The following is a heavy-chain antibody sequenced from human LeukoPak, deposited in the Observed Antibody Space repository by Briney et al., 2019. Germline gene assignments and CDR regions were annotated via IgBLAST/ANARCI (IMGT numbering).Heavy chain of an antibody. V-gene: IGHV3-66*04. D-gene: IGHD5-18*01. CDR3: ARPSPAMDRYYYYGMGV. J-gene: IGHJ6*02. Sequence: GGSLRLSCAASGFTVSSNYMSWVRQAPGKGLEWVSVIYSGGSTYYADSVKGRFTISRDNSKNTLYLQMNSLRAEDTAVYYCARPSPAMDRYYYYGMGVWGQGTTVTVSS. CDR2: IYSGGST. CDR1: GFTVSSNY.